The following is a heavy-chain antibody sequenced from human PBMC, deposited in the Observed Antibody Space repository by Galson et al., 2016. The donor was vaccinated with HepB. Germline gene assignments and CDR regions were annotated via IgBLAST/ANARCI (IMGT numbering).Heavy chain of an antibody. CDR3: ARDSSPLGMCSGGSCYFDAFDI. J-gene: IGHJ3*02. V-gene: IGHV3-48*01. Sequence: SLRLSCAASGFTFSRYSMNWVRQAPGKGLEWVSYISSRSSLMYYADSVKGRFTISRDDAKNSLSLQMSNLRAEDTAVYYCARDSSPLGMCSGGSCYFDAFDIWGQGTMVTVSS. CDR2: ISSRSSLM. CDR1: GFTFSRYS. D-gene: IGHD3-22*01.